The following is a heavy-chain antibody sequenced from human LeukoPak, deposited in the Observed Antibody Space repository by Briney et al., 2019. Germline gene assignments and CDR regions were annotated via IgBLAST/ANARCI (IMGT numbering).Heavy chain of an antibody. CDR2: VDYSWNT. V-gene: IGHV4-59*01. J-gene: IGHJ4*02. CDR1: RDSISTYY. CDR3: ARVGSGSFDY. Sequence: SETLSLTCTVSRDSISTYYWSWIRQPPGKELEWIWYVDYSWNTNYNPSLKSRLTMSINTSKNQFSLRLSSVTAADSALYYCARVGSGSFDYWGQGTLVTVSS. D-gene: IGHD1-26*01.